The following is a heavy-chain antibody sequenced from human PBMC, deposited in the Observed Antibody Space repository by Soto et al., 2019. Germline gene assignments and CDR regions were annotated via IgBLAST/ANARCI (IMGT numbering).Heavy chain of an antibody. CDR1: GGSFSGYY. Sequence: SETLSLTCAVYGGSFSGYYWSWVRQPPGKGLEWIGEINHSGSTNYNPSLKSRVTISMDKSKNQFSLKLNSVTTADTAVYYCVSNQDCYHSSGYSYSGRRTLVTVSS. D-gene: IGHD3-22*01. V-gene: IGHV4-34*01. CDR2: INHSGST. CDR3: VSNQDCYHSSGYSY. J-gene: IGHJ4*02.